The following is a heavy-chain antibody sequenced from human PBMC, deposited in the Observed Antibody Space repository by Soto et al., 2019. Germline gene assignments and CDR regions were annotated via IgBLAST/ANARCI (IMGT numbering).Heavy chain of an antibody. V-gene: IGHV1-69*01. D-gene: IGHD2-2*01. Sequence: QVQLVQSGAEVKKPGSSVKVSCKASGGTFGSYAITWVRRAPGQGLEWLVCIIPILNSPAYAQKFQARVVITAEEITNTAYMELNRLRFDDTAVYYCAREAPYCTSATCPKFYDMDVWGQGTTVTVAS. J-gene: IGHJ6*02. CDR3: AREAPYCTSATCPKFYDMDV. CDR1: GGTFGSYA. CDR2: IIPILNSP.